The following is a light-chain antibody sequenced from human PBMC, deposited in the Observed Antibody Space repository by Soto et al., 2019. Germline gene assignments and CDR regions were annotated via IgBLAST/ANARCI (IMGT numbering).Light chain of an antibody. CDR2: STN. Sequence: QAVVTQEPSFSVSPGGTVTLTCGLSSDSVSTTYYPSWYQQTPGQAPRTLIYSTNTRSSGVPDRFSDSILGSNAARSITRAEADDESDYYCVLYMGSGIWVFGGGTKVTVL. CDR1: SDSVSTTYY. J-gene: IGLJ2*01. V-gene: IGLV8-61*01. CDR3: VLYMGSGIWV.